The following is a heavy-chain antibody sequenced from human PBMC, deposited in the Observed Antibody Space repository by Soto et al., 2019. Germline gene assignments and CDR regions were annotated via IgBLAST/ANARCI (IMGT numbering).Heavy chain of an antibody. CDR2: IKSKTDGGTT. D-gene: IGHD6-6*01. CDR1: GFTFSNAW. J-gene: IGHJ6*02. Sequence: PGGPLRLSCAASGFTFSNAWMSWVHQAPGKGLEWVGRIKSKTDGGTTDYAAPVKGRFTISRDDSKNTLYLQMNSLKTEDTAVYYCTTLMSSSSPYYYGMDVWGQGTTVTVSS. V-gene: IGHV3-15*01. CDR3: TTLMSSSSPYYYGMDV.